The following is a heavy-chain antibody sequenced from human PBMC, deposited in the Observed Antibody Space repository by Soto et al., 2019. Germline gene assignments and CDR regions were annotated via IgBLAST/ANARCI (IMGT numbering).Heavy chain of an antibody. V-gene: IGHV4-59*01. CDR3: ARESSSPAIDY. CDR1: GGSISSYY. CDR2: LYYSGST. D-gene: IGHD6-6*01. J-gene: IGHJ4*02. Sequence: QVQLQESGPGLVKPSETLSLTCTVSGGSISSYYWSWIRQPPGKGLEWIGYLYYSGSTNSHPSLKSRVTISVDTSKNQFSLKLSSVTAADTAVYYCARESSSPAIDYWGQGTLVTVSS.